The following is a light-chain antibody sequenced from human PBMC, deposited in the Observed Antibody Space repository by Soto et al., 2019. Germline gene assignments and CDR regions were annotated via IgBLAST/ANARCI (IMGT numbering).Light chain of an antibody. CDR1: SSNFGANFD. Sequence: QSVLTQPPSVSGAPGQRVTISCTGSSSNFGANFDVQWYQQFPGTAPKLLIYGDTIRPSGVPDRFSGFTSGTSASLASTGLQAEDVADYYCQTYEKRLRWVFGGGIKLTVL. V-gene: IGLV1-40*01. CDR3: QTYEKRLRWV. CDR2: GDT. J-gene: IGLJ2*01.